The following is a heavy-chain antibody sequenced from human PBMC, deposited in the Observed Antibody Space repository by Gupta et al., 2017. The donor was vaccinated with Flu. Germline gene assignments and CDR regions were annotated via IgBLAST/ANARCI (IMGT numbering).Heavy chain of an antibody. Sequence: QVQLVQSGAEVKKPGASVKVSCKASGYTFTSYDINWVRQANGQGLEWMGWMNPNSGNTGYAQKFQGRVTMTRNTSISAAYMELSSLRSEDTAVYYCARVGAWELLRFYYYYGMDVWGQGTTVTVSS. D-gene: IGHD1-26*01. CDR1: GYTFTSYD. CDR3: ARVGAWELLRFYYYYGMDV. J-gene: IGHJ6*02. CDR2: MNPNSGNT. V-gene: IGHV1-8*01.